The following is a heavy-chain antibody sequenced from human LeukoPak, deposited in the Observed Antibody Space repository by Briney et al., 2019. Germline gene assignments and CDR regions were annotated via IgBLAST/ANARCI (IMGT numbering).Heavy chain of an antibody. V-gene: IGHV3-23*01. CDR1: GFTFSSYG. D-gene: IGHD3-10*01. CDR2: ISGSGGST. J-gene: IGHJ4*02. CDR3: AKYPPLWFGEFTFDY. Sequence: GGSLRLSCAASGFTFSSYGMSWVRQAPGKGLEWVSAISGSGGSTYYADSVKGRFTISRDNSKNTLYLQMNSLRAEDTAVYYCAKYPPLWFGEFTFDYWGQGTLATVSS.